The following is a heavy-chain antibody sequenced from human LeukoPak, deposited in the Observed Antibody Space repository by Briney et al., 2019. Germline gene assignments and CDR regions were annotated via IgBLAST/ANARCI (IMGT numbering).Heavy chain of an antibody. CDR1: GGSISSYY. D-gene: IGHD3-10*01. V-gene: IGHV4-59*01. CDR2: IYYSGST. Sequence: SETLSLTCTVSGGSISSYYWSWIRQPPGKGLEWIGYIYYSGSTNYNPSLKSRVTISVDTSKNQFSLKLSSVTAADTAVYYCARWNARLLWFGGLCAFDIWGQGTMVTVSS. J-gene: IGHJ3*02. CDR3: ARWNARLLWFGGLCAFDI.